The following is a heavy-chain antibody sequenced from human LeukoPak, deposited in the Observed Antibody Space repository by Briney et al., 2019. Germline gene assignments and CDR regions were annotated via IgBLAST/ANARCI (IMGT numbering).Heavy chain of an antibody. CDR2: ISGSGGST. CDR1: GFTFSSYA. Sequence: GGSLRLSCAASGFTFSSYAMSWVRQAPGKGLEWVSAISGSGGSTYYADSVKGRFTISRGNSKNTLYLQMNSLRAEDTAVYYCAKDYYDSSGYAHWGQGTLVTVSS. CDR3: AKDYYDSSGYAH. V-gene: IGHV3-23*01. J-gene: IGHJ4*02. D-gene: IGHD3-22*01.